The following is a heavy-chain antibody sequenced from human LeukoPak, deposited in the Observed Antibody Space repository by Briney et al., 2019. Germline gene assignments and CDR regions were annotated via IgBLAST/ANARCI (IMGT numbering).Heavy chain of an antibody. J-gene: IGHJ6*02. Sequence: SETLSLTCTVSGGSISSGRYYWGWIRQSPERGLEWIGSVYYSGSTYYSPSLKSRITVSVDTSKNQFSLKLSSVSAADTARYYCARQFSSRDPFDYYYYVMDVWGQGTTVIVSS. V-gene: IGHV4-39*01. D-gene: IGHD6-13*01. CDR2: VYYSGST. CDR3: ARQFSSRDPFDYYYYVMDV. CDR1: GGSISSGRYY.